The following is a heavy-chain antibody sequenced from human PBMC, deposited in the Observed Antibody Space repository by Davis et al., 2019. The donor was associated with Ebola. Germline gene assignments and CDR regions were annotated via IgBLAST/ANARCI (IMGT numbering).Heavy chain of an antibody. D-gene: IGHD3-10*01. J-gene: IGHJ4*02. Sequence: GESLKISCAASGFIFTNYAMHWVRQAPGKGLEWVAVMSYDGSDNSYADSVKGRFTVSRDNSKNALYLQMNSLTAEDTAVYYCSRDVQFEFYDYWGQGTLVTVPS. CDR1: GFIFTNYA. CDR2: MSYDGSDN. CDR3: SRDVQFEFYDY. V-gene: IGHV3-30-3*01.